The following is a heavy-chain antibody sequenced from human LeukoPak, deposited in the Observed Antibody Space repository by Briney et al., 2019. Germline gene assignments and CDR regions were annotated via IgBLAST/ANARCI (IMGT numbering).Heavy chain of an antibody. CDR2: MYYSGST. V-gene: IGHV4-39*01. CDR1: GGSISSDSFY. Sequence: TSETLSLTCSVSGGSISSDSFYWGWIRQPPGKGLEWIGSMYYSGSTYYNPSLKSRVTISVDTSKNQFSLKLSSVTAADTAVYYCARWTENYFDYWGQGTLVTVSS. CDR3: ARWTENYFDY. J-gene: IGHJ4*02. D-gene: IGHD3/OR15-3a*01.